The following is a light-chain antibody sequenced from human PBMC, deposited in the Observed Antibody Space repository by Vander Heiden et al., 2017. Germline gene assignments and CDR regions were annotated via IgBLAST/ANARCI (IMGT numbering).Light chain of an antibody. CDR1: QGIGND. V-gene: IGKV1-6*01. J-gene: IGKJ2*01. Sequence: AIQMTQSPSSLSASVGDSVSITCRASQGIGNDLGWYQMKPGKANKLLIYNAFSLQSGVPSRFGGSKSGTEFTLTISSLQPEDFATYYCLQDSSYPYTFGQGTKLEIK. CDR3: LQDSSYPYT. CDR2: NAF.